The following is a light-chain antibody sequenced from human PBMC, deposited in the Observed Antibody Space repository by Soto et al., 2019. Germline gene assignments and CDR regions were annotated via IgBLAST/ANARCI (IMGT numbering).Light chain of an antibody. Sequence: EIVLTQSPATLSLSPGERATLSCRASQSVSSYLAWYQQKPGQGPRLLIYDASNRATGIPARFSGSGSGTDFTLTISSLEPEDFAVYYCQQRSNWPVTLGPGTKVD. J-gene: IGKJ3*01. CDR1: QSVSSY. V-gene: IGKV3-11*01. CDR2: DAS. CDR3: QQRSNWPVT.